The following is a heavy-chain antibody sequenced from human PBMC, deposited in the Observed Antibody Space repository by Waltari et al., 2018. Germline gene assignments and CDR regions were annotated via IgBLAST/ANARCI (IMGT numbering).Heavy chain of an antibody. J-gene: IGHJ5*02. Sequence: QVQLQESGPGLVKPSETLSLTCAVSGYSISSGYYWGWIRQPPGKGLEWIGSIYHSGSTYYNPSLKSRVTISVDTSKNQFSLKLSSVTAADTAVYYCARLEANWFDPWGQGTLVTVSS. CDR1: GYSISSGYY. CDR3: ARLEANWFDP. V-gene: IGHV4-38-2*01. CDR2: IYHSGST. D-gene: IGHD1-1*01.